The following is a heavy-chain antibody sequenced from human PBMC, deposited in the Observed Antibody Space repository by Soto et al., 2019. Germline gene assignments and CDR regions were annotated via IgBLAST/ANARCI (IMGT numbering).Heavy chain of an antibody. Sequence: QVQLVQSGTEVKKPGASVKVSCKASGYTFTGYDINWVRQATGQGLEWMGWMNPNSGNTGYAQKFQGRVTMTRNTSISTAYLELSCLRSEDTAVSYCAREKTSYGMDVWGQGTTVTVSS. CDR1: GYTFTGYD. CDR2: MNPNSGNT. CDR3: AREKTSYGMDV. V-gene: IGHV1-8*01. J-gene: IGHJ6*02.